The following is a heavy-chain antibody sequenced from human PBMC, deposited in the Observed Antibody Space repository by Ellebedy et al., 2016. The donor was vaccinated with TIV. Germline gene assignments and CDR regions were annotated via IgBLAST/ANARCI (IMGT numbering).Heavy chain of an antibody. Sequence: GGSLRLXXVASGFTFRASHMHWVRQAPGKGLDWVAIIWYDESEEYYADSVKGRFTVSRDNSRDTLYLQMNNLRAEDTGVYYCVRDDVGALDSWGQGALVTVSS. CDR2: IWYDESEE. CDR1: GFTFRASH. CDR3: VRDDVGALDS. D-gene: IGHD3-16*01. V-gene: IGHV3-33*01. J-gene: IGHJ5*01.